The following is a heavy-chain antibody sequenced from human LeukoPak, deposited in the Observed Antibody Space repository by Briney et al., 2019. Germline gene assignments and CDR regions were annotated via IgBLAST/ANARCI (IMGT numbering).Heavy chain of an antibody. CDR2: ISSIGGST. CDR3: ARSSGWYHGAFDI. J-gene: IGHJ3*02. D-gene: IGHD6-19*01. Sequence: TGGSLRLSCAPSGFTFSSYAMDWVRQAPGKGLEYVSAISSIGGSTYYANSVKGRFTNSRDNSKDTLYLQMGSLRGEDMAVYFCARSSGWYHGAFDIWGQGTMVTVSS. CDR1: GFTFSSYA. V-gene: IGHV3-64*01.